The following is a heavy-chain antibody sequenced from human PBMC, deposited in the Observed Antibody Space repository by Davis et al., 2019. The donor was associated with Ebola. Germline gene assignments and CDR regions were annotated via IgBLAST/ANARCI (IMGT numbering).Heavy chain of an antibody. CDR2: ISSSSSTI. V-gene: IGHV3-48*02. J-gene: IGHJ4*02. D-gene: IGHD4-23*01. Sequence: GGSLRLSCAASGFTFSSYSMNWVRQAPGKGLEWVSSISSSSSTIYYADSVKGRFTISRDNAKNSLYLQMNSLRDEDTAVYYCARGPSTGNSFTYWGQGTLVTVSS. CDR3: ARGPSTGNSFTY. CDR1: GFTFSSYS.